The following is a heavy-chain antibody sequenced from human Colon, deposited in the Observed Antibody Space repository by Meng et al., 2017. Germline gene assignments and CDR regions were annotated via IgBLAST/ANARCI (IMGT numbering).Heavy chain of an antibody. J-gene: IGHJ4*02. D-gene: IGHD4-17*01. CDR2: MSDSGTT. CDR3: ARDTLYGTDY. V-gene: IGHV4-31*03. Sequence: QVHLHESGPGLVKPSDALSLVCPVSGGSIKSGGYHWSWVRQHPGKGLEYIGFMSDSGTTDYNPSLRSRVSISEIGSSKNQFSLTLRSVTAADTATYFCARDTLYGTDYWGQGVLVTVSS. CDR1: GGSIKSGGYH.